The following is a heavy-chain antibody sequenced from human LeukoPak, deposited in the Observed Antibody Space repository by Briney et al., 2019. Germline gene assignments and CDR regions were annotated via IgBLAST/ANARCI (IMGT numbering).Heavy chain of an antibody. CDR2: IFYSGST. CDR3: ARPLGLGRTANDAFDI. J-gene: IGHJ3*02. V-gene: IGHV4-39*07. Sequence: PSETLSLTCTVSGGSISTSNYCWGWIRQPPGKGLEWMGNIFYSGSTYYSPSLRSRLTISVDTSKTQFSLKLSSVTAADTVVYYCARPLGLGRTANDAFDIWGQGPMVTVSS. CDR1: GGSISTSNYC.